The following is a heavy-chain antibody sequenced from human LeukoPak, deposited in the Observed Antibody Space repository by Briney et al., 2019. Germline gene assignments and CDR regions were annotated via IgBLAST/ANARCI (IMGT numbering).Heavy chain of an antibody. J-gene: IGHJ4*02. CDR2: INSDGSST. V-gene: IGHV3-74*01. Sequence: GGSLRLSCAASGFTFSSYWMHWVRQAPGKGLVWVSRINSDGSSTNYADSVKGRFTISRDNAKNTLYLQMNSLRAEDTAVYFCARDLGSDYYYEFDYWGQGTLVTVSS. CDR3: ARDLGSDYYYEFDY. CDR1: GFTFSSYW. D-gene: IGHD3-22*01.